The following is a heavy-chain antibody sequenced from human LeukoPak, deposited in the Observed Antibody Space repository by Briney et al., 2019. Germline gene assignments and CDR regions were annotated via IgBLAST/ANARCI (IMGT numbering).Heavy chain of an antibody. J-gene: IGHJ6*04. Sequence: PSETLSLTCTVSGASLTSSYWSWFRQPPGGELESIGYIYYSGTTKSNPSLESRVTISVDTSENQVSLKLSFVTAADTATYYCGGEPRLLDVWGKGITVTVSS. V-gene: IGHV4-59*01. CDR1: GASLTSSY. D-gene: IGHD2-15*01. CDR2: IYYSGTT. CDR3: GGEPRLLDV.